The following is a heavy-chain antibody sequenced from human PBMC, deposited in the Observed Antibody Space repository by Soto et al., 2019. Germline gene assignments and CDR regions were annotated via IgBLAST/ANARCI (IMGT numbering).Heavy chain of an antibody. CDR1: GFTFTSSA. V-gene: IGHV1-58*01. Sequence: GASVKVSCKASGFTFTSSAFQWVRQARGQRLEWIGWIAVGSGYTNYAQRFQDRVTLTRDMSTATTYMELSRLTSEDTAIYYCAADATAWQQMVPFDYWGPGTLFTVSS. CDR2: IAVGSGYT. CDR3: AADATAWQQMVPFDY. J-gene: IGHJ4*02. D-gene: IGHD2-8*01.